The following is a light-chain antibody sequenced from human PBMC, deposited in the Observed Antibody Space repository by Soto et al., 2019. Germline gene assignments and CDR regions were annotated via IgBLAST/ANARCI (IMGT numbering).Light chain of an antibody. V-gene: IGKV3-20*01. CDR1: QSVTSGY. J-gene: IGKJ1*01. CDR2: GAS. CDR3: KQYGRSPWT. Sequence: FVLTQPPGTLSLSPAERATLSSRASQSVTSGYLAWYQQKPGQAHRLLIYGASSRATGIQYRFSGSGSGTDFTLSMNRLEPEDFAVYYCKQYGRSPWTFGQGTKVDIK.